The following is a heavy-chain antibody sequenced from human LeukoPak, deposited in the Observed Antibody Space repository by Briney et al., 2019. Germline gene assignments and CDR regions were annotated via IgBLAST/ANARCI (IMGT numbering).Heavy chain of an antibody. D-gene: IGHD6-13*01. J-gene: IGHJ3*02. CDR1: GYTFSDYY. CDR2: IKPNRGGT. CDR3: ARDVAAARTEAFDI. V-gene: IGHV1-2*02. Sequence: ASVKVSCKASGYTFSDYYIHWFRQAPGQGLEWMGWIKPNRGGTNYAQKLQGRVTMTRDTSTSTAYMELSRLSSDDTAVYYCARDVAAARTEAFDIWGQETMVTVSS.